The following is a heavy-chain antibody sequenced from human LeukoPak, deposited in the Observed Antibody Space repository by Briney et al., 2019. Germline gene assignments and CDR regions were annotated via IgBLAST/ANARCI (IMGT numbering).Heavy chain of an antibody. CDR2: ISGSGGST. CDR3: ARVASNIPAARVSFDY. CDR1: GFTFSSYA. V-gene: IGHV3-23*01. Sequence: GGSLRLSCAASGFTFSSYAMSWVRQAPGEGLEWVSAISGSGGSTYYADSVKGRFTISRDNSKNTLYLQMSSLRAEDTAVYYCARVASNIPAARVSFDYWGQGTLVTVSS. D-gene: IGHD2-2*01. J-gene: IGHJ4*02.